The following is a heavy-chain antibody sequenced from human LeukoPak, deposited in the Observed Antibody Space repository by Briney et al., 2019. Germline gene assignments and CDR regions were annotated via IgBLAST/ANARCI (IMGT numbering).Heavy chain of an antibody. CDR3: ARTGTYYYYYMDV. Sequence: GGSLRLSCAASGFTFSSYAIHWVRQAPGKGLEWVAIISYDGSNKYCADSVKGRFTISRDNSKNTLYLQMNSLRSEDTAVYYCARTGTYYYYYMDVWGKGTTVTISS. J-gene: IGHJ6*03. CDR1: GFTFSSYA. CDR2: ISYDGSNK. V-gene: IGHV3-30*04. D-gene: IGHD1-14*01.